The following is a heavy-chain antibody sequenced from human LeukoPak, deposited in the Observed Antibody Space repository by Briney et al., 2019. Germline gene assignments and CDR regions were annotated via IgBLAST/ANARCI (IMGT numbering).Heavy chain of an antibody. CDR1: GGSISSYY. J-gene: IGHJ4*02. CDR3: ARGYSSDFDY. D-gene: IGHD6-19*01. Sequence: SETLSLTCTVSGGSISSYYWSWVRQPPGKGLEWIGEIYHSGSTNYNPSLKSRVTISVDKSKNQFSLKLSSVTAADTAVYYCARGYSSDFDYWGQGTLVTVSS. V-gene: IGHV4-4*02. CDR2: IYHSGST.